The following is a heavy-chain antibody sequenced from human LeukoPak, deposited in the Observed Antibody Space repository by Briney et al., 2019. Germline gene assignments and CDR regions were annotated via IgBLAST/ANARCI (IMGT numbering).Heavy chain of an antibody. D-gene: IGHD3-22*01. Sequence: SETLSLTCTVSGGSISRSYYWGWIRQPPGKGLEWIGSIYYSGSTYYNPSLKSRVTISVDTSMNQFSLKLSSVTAADTAVYYCARDPGSYYERGGYYFFDYWGQGTLVTVSS. CDR3: ARDPGSYYERGGYYFFDY. J-gene: IGHJ4*02. CDR2: IYYSGST. CDR1: GGSISRSYY. V-gene: IGHV4-39*07.